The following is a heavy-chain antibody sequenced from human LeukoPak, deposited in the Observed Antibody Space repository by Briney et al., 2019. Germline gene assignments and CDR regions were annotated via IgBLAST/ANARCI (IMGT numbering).Heavy chain of an antibody. Sequence: GGSLRLSCAASGFTFSSYAMHWVRQAPGKGLEWVAVISYDGSNKYYADSVKGRFTISRDNSKNTLYLQMNSLRAEDTAVYYCAKDREWELLYPRFDYWGQGTLVTVSS. J-gene: IGHJ4*02. CDR2: ISYDGSNK. CDR1: GFTFSSYA. V-gene: IGHV3-30-3*01. CDR3: AKDREWELLYPRFDY. D-gene: IGHD1-26*01.